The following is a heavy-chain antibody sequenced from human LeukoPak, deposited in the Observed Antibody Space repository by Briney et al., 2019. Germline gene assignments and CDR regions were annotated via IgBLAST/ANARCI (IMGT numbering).Heavy chain of an antibody. CDR3: ARGWASYDFWSGYRFDY. CDR1: GGPFSGYY. V-gene: IGHV4-34*01. J-gene: IGHJ4*02. CDR2: INHSGST. D-gene: IGHD3-3*01. Sequence: TSETLSLTCAVYGGPFSGYYWSWIRQSPGQGLEWIGEINHSGSTNYNPSLKSRVTISVDTSKNQFSLKLSSVTAADTAVYYRARGWASYDFWSGYRFDYWGQGTLVTVSS.